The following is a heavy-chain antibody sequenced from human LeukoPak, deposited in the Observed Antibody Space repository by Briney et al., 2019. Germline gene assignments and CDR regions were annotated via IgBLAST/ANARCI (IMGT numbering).Heavy chain of an antibody. J-gene: IGHJ3*02. CDR1: GFTFSDYY. CDR3: ASSTRRDAFDI. D-gene: IGHD2-2*01. CDR2: ISSSGSTI. V-gene: IGHV3-11*04. Sequence: GGSLRLSCAASGFTFSDYYMSWIRQAPGKGLEWVSYISSSGSTIYYADSVKGRFTISRDNAKNSLYLQMNSLRAEDTAVYYCASSTRRDAFDIWGQGTMVTVSS.